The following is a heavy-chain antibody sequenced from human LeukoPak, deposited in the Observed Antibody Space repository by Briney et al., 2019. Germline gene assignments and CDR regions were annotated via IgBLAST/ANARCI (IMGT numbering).Heavy chain of an antibody. CDR3: ARGVDYDSSGYYSPYFDY. J-gene: IGHJ4*02. Sequence: GGFLRFSCAASGFTFDDYGMSWLRQAPGKGLEWVIGYNWNCGSTCYAYFVKGRFTISRDNAKNSLYLQMNSLRAEDTALYYCARGVDYDSSGYYSPYFDYWGQGTLVTVSS. CDR1: GFTFDDYG. V-gene: IGHV3-20*04. D-gene: IGHD3-22*01. CDR2: YNWNCGST.